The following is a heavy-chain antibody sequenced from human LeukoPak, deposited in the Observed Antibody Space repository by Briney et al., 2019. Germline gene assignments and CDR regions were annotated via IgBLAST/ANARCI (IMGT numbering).Heavy chain of an antibody. CDR3: ARMGSSSWYYYYGMDV. Sequence: ASVKVSCKASGYTFTSYYMHWVRQAPGQGLEWMGIINPGGGSTSYAQKFQGRVTMTRDTSTSTVYMELSSLRSEDTAVYYCARMGSSSWYYYYGMDVWGQGTTVTVSS. V-gene: IGHV1-46*01. CDR1: GYTFTSYY. D-gene: IGHD6-6*01. J-gene: IGHJ6*02. CDR2: INPGGGST.